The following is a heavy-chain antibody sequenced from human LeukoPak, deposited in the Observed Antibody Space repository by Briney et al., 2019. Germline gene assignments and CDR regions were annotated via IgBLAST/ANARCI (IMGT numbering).Heavy chain of an antibody. CDR1: GGSFNSYY. CDR3: ARDIVYLIDEDYG. D-gene: IGHD4-17*01. Sequence: SETLSLTCTVSGGSFNSYYWSWPRQPAGKGLEWIGRIHTSGSTDYSPSLQSRVTISIDTSQKQFSLNLSSVTAADTAVYYCARDIVYLIDEDYGWGQGTLVTVSS. J-gene: IGHJ4*02. CDR2: IHTSGST. V-gene: IGHV4-4*07.